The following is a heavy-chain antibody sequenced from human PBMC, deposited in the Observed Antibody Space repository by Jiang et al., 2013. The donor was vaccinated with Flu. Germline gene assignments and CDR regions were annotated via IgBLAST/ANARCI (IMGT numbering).Heavy chain of an antibody. CDR1: GFSLSTSGMC. Sequence: KPTQTLTLTCTFSGFSLSTSGMCVSWIRQPPGKALEWLARIDWDDDKYYSTSLKTRLTISKDTSKNQVVLTMTNMDPVDTATYYCARDNIAARQGLSYYFDYWGQGTLVTVSS. J-gene: IGHJ4*02. V-gene: IGHV2-70*11. CDR3: ARDNIAARQGLSYYFDY. CDR2: IDWDDDK. D-gene: IGHD6-6*01.